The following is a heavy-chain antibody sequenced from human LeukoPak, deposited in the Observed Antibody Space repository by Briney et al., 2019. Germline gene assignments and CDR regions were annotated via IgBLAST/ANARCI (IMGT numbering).Heavy chain of an antibody. D-gene: IGHD2-2*01. Sequence: GGSLRLSCAASGFTFSSYGMSWVRQTPGKGLEWVSGITGGGSSTYYADSVKGRFTISRDNSKNTLYLQMTGLRAEDTALYFCSVKYCRSGTCYGALDFWGQGTVVTVSS. CDR1: GFTFSSYG. V-gene: IGHV3-23*01. J-gene: IGHJ3*01. CDR3: SVKYCRSGTCYGALDF. CDR2: ITGGGSST.